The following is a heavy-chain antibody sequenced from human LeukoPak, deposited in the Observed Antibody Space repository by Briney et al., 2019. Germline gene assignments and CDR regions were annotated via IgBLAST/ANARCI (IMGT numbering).Heavy chain of an antibody. D-gene: IGHD5-18*01. V-gene: IGHV1-69*01. CDR3: ARSGYSYGPDPPYYYYYYMDV. J-gene: IGHJ6*03. Sequence: ASVKVSCKASGGTFSSYAISWVRQAPGQGLEWMGGIIPIFGTANYAQKFQGRVTITADESTSTAYMELSSLRSEDTAVYYCARSGYSYGPDPPYYYYYYMDVWGKGTTVTISS. CDR2: IIPIFGTA. CDR1: GGTFSSYA.